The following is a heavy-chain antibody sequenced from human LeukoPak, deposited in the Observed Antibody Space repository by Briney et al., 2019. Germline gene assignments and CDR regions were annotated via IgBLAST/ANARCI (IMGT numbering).Heavy chain of an antibody. D-gene: IGHD6-13*01. CDR2: ISGDGRNI. V-gene: IGHV3-74*01. CDR1: GFTFSSYW. CDR3: ARTQQLVWEHYYYMDV. J-gene: IGHJ6*03. Sequence: PGGSLRLSCVASGFTFSSYWMHWVRRDPRKGLVWVSRISGDGRNINYADSVKGRFTISRDNAKNSLYLQMNSLRAEDTAVYYCARTQQLVWEHYYYMDVWGKGTTVTVSS.